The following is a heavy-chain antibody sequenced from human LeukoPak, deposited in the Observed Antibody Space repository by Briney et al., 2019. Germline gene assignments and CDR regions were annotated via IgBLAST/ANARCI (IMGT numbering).Heavy chain of an antibody. CDR1: GGSFSGYY. CDR2: INHSGST. J-gene: IGHJ4*02. Sequence: KPSETLSLTCAVYGGSFSGYYWSWIRQPPGKGLEWIGEINHSGSTNYNPSLKSRVTISVDTSKNQFSLKLSSVTAADTAVYYCARLPLSFRRAGRSRMESYYFDYWGQGTLVTVSS. D-gene: IGHD1-1*01. V-gene: IGHV4-34*01. CDR3: ARLPLSFRRAGRSRMESYYFDY.